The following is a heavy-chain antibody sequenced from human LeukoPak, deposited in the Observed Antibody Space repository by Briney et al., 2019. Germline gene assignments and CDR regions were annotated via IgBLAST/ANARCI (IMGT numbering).Heavy chain of an antibody. D-gene: IGHD6-6*01. J-gene: IGHJ6*03. Sequence: SETLSLTCTVSGGSISSHYWSWIRQPPGKGLEWIGYIYYSGSTNYNPSLKSRVTISVDTSKNQFSLKLSSVTAADTAVYYCARTPEELVLLGYYYMDVWAKGPRSPSP. CDR3: ARTPEELVLLGYYYMDV. V-gene: IGHV4-59*11. CDR2: IYYSGST. CDR1: GGSISSHY.